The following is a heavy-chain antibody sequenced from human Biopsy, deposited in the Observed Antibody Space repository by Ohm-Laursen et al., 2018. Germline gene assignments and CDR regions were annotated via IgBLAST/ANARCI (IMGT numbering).Heavy chain of an antibody. CDR1: GFTFHTYA. CDR3: AKGGYCTTTSCYMDVDY. CDR2: ISGSGGST. J-gene: IGHJ4*02. V-gene: IGHV3-23*01. D-gene: IGHD2-2*02. Sequence: SLRLSCAAPGFTFHTYAMNWVRQAPGKGLEWVSTISGSGGSTYYADSVKGRFTISRDASKDTLYLLMNSLRAEDTAMYYCAKGGYCTTTSCYMDVDYWGQGTLVTVSS.